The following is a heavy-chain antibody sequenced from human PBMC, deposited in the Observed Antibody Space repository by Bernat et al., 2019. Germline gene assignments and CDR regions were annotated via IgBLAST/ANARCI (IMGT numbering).Heavy chain of an antibody. Sequence: QVQLVESGGGVVQPGRSLRLSCAASGFTFSSYGMHWVRQAPGKGLEWVAVIWYDGSNKYYADSVKGRFTISRDNSKNTLYLKMNSLRAEDTAVYYCARGRFTTMIVVAVLDYWGQGTLVTVSS. D-gene: IGHD3-22*01. CDR1: GFTFSSYG. CDR3: ARGRFTTMIVVAVLDY. V-gene: IGHV3-33*01. J-gene: IGHJ4*02. CDR2: IWYDGSNK.